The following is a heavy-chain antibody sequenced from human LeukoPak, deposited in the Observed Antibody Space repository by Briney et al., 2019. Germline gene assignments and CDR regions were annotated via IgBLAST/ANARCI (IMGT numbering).Heavy chain of an antibody. J-gene: IGHJ4*02. CDR1: GFTFSSHG. Sequence: PGGSLRLSCAASGFTFSSHGMHWVRQAPGKGLEWVAVISYDGSNKYYADSVKGRFTISRDNSKNTLYLQMNSLRAEDTAVYYCAKAYDYGDYAIDYWGQGTLVTVSS. CDR3: AKAYDYGDYAIDY. V-gene: IGHV3-30*18. CDR2: ISYDGSNK. D-gene: IGHD4-17*01.